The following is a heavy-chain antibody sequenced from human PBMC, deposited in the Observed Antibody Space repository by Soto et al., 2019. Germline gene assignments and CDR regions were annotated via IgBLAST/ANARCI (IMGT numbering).Heavy chain of an antibody. D-gene: IGHD2-15*01. Sequence: EVPLVESGGGLVKPGGSLRLSCAASGFTFSSYSMNWVRQAPGKGLEWVSSISSSSSYIYYADSVKGRFTISRDNAKNSLYLQMNSLRAEDTPVYYCARVGGYYYYYMDVGGKGTTVTVSS. V-gene: IGHV3-21*01. CDR1: GFTFSSYS. J-gene: IGHJ6*03. CDR3: ARVGGYYYYYMDV. CDR2: ISSSSSYI.